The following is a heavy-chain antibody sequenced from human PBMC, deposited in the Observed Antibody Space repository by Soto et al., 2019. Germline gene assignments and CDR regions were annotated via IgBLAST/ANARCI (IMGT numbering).Heavy chain of an antibody. CDR1: GGSISSGGYS. Sequence: QLQLQESGSGLVKPSQTLSLTCAVSGGSISSGGYSWSWIRQPPGKGLEWIGYIYHSGSTYYNPSLKSRVTISVDRSKNQFSLKLSSVTAADTAVYYCARERGEGDFWSPPRGWFDPWGQGTLVTVSS. V-gene: IGHV4-30-2*01. CDR3: ARERGEGDFWSPPRGWFDP. D-gene: IGHD3-3*01. CDR2: IYHSGST. J-gene: IGHJ5*02.